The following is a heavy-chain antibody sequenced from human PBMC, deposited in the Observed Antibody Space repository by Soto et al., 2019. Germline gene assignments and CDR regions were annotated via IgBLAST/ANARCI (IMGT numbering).Heavy chain of an antibody. CDR2: INGDGSRT. J-gene: IGHJ6*02. Sequence: EVQLVESGGGLVQPGGSLRLSCAASGFTFSYYWMHWVRQAPGKGLVWVSRINGDGSRTSYADSVQGRFTMSRDNAKNTLYPRMNSLRAEYTAVYSCATGHDSRAVYHYYGMDVWGQGTTVTVSS. CDR3: ATGHDSRAVYHYYGMDV. V-gene: IGHV3-74*01. CDR1: GFTFSYYW. D-gene: IGHD6-19*01.